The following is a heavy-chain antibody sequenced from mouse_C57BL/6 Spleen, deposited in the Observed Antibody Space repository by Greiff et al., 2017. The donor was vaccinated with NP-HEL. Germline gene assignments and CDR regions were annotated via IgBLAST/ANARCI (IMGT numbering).Heavy chain of an antibody. D-gene: IGHD1-1*01. CDR2: INPGSGGT. CDR3: ARGPYYYGSIYAMDY. CDR1: GYAFTNYL. V-gene: IGHV1-54*01. J-gene: IGHJ4*01. Sequence: VQLQQSGAELVRPGTSVKVSCKASGYAFTNYLIEWVKQRPGQGLEWIGVINPGSGGTNYNEKFKGKATLTADKSSSTAYMQLSSLTSEDSAVYFCARGPYYYGSIYAMDYWGQRTSVTVSS.